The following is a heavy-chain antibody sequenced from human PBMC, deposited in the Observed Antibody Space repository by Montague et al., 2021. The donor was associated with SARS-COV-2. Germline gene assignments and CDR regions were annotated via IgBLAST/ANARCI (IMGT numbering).Heavy chain of an antibody. CDR1: GGSINNTSYY. CDR3: ARLTTSGSIA. D-gene: IGHD6-19*01. V-gene: IGHV4-39*01. CDR2: IFYRGNT. J-gene: IGHJ5*02. Sequence: SETLSLTCTVSGGSINNTSYYWGWIRQPPGKGLEWIGSIFYRGNTHYNASLKSRVTVSVDTSKNQSSLNLTSVTAADTALYYCARLTTSGSIAWGQGTLVTVSS.